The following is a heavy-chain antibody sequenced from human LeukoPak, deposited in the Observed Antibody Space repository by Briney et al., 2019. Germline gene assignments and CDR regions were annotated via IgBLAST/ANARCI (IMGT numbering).Heavy chain of an antibody. D-gene: IGHD3-22*01. CDR1: GFTFSYYT. Sequence: GGSLRLSCAASGFTFSYYTMHWVRQAPGKGVEWVAVISYDGSNKYYADSVKGRFTISRDNSKTTLYLQMNSLRAEDTAVYYCARVLNYYDSSGYYFSYWGQGTLVTVSS. J-gene: IGHJ4*02. CDR2: ISYDGSNK. V-gene: IGHV3-30-3*01. CDR3: ARVLNYYDSSGYYFSY.